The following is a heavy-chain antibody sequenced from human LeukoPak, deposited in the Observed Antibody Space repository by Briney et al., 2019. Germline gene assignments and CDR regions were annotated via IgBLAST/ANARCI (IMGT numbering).Heavy chain of an antibody. Sequence: SETLSLTCTVSGGSVSSGSYYWSWIRQPPGKGLEWIGYIYYSGSTNYNPSLKSRVTISVDTSKNQFSLKLSSVTAADTAVYYCARGLKWLRLPDYWGQGTLVTVSS. CDR3: ARGLKWLRLPDY. CDR2: IYYSGST. V-gene: IGHV4-61*01. J-gene: IGHJ4*02. D-gene: IGHD5-12*01. CDR1: GGSVSSGSYY.